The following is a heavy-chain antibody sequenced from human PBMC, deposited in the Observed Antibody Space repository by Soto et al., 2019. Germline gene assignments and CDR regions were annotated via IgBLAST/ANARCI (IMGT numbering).Heavy chain of an antibody. CDR3: AKESSGYNYGFYNYFDY. CDR1: GFTFSSYS. V-gene: IGHV3-21*01. CDR2: ISSSSSYI. D-gene: IGHD5-18*01. J-gene: IGHJ4*02. Sequence: GGSLILSCAASGFTFSSYSMNWVRQAPGKGLEWVSSISSSSSYIYYADSVNGRFTISRDNAKNSLYLQMNSLRAEDTAVYYCAKESSGYNYGFYNYFDYWGQGTLVTVSS.